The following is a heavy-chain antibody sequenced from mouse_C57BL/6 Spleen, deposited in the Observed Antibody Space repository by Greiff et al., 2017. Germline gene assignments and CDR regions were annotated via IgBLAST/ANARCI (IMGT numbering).Heavy chain of an antibody. Sequence: EVQVVESGGGLVKPGGSLKLSCAASGFTFSSYAMSWFRQTPEKRLEWVETISDGGSYTYYPDNVKGQFTISRDNAKNNLYLQMSHLKSEDTAMYYCARGNWDAMDYWGQGTSVTVSS. V-gene: IGHV5-4*01. CDR3: ARGNWDAMDY. J-gene: IGHJ4*01. CDR2: ISDGGSYT. D-gene: IGHD4-1*01. CDR1: GFTFSSYA.